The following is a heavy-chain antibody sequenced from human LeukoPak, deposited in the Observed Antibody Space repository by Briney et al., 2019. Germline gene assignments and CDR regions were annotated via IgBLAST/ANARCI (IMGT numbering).Heavy chain of an antibody. D-gene: IGHD1-26*01. CDR2: VSDDGTRQ. CDR1: GFTFSSYE. V-gene: IGHV3-30-3*01. CDR3: ARDITGSYSVDY. Sequence: PGGSLRLSCAASGFTFSSYEMNWVRQSPGKGLEWVAYVSDDGTRQYYADSVKGRLTISRDNSKNTLNLQMNSLRVEDTAVYYCARDITGSYSVDYWGQGTLVTVSS. J-gene: IGHJ4*02.